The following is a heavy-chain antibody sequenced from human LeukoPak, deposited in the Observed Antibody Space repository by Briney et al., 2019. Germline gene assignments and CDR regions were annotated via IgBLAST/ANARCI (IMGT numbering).Heavy chain of an antibody. CDR3: ARDLGVRGVIIISDAFDI. CDR1: GFTFSSYW. V-gene: IGHV3-7*01. J-gene: IGHJ3*02. Sequence: GGSLRLSCAASGFTFSSYWMSWVRQAPGKGLEWVANIKQDGSEKYYVDSVKGRFTISRDNAKNSLHLQMNSLRAEDTAVYYCARDLGVRGVIIISDAFDIWGQGTMVTVSS. CDR2: IKQDGSEK. D-gene: IGHD3-10*01.